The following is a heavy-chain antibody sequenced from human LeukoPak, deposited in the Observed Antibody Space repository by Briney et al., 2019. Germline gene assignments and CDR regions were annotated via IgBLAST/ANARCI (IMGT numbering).Heavy chain of an antibody. Sequence: GGSLRLSCAASGFTFNNAWMSWVRQAPGKGLEWVGRIKSKTDGGTTDYAAPVKGRFTISRDDSKTMLYLQINSLKTHDTAVYYCTADMPTSSRASDYWGQGTLVTVSS. D-gene: IGHD1-26*01. CDR1: GFTFNNAW. V-gene: IGHV3-15*01. CDR3: TADMPTSSRASDY. J-gene: IGHJ4*02. CDR2: IKSKTDGGTT.